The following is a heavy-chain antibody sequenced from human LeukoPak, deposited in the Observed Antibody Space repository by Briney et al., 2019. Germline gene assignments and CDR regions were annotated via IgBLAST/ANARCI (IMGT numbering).Heavy chain of an antibody. CDR2: MNPKSGNT. Sequence: ASVKVSCKASGYTFSSYDINWVRQATGQGLEWMGGMNPKSGNTGYGQKFQGRVTMTRNTSIGTAYMELSSLRPEDTALYYCARVPRGAGRFDPWGQGTLVTVSS. CDR1: GYTFSSYD. V-gene: IGHV1-8*01. D-gene: IGHD3-10*01. J-gene: IGHJ5*02. CDR3: ARVPRGAGRFDP.